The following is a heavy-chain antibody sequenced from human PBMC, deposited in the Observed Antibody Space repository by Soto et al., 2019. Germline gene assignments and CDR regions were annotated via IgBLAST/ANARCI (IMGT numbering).Heavy chain of an antibody. CDR3: ARSQGSSTSLAIYYYYYYGMDV. CDR2: IIPIPGTA. Sequence: QVQLVQSGAEVKKPGSSVKVSCKASGGTFGSYAISWVRQAPGQGLEWMGGIIPIPGTANYAQKFQGRVTIAADESTSTAYMEVSSLRSEDTAVYYCARSQGSSTSLAIYYYYYYGMDVWGQGTTVTVSS. CDR1: GGTFGSYA. J-gene: IGHJ6*02. V-gene: IGHV1-69*01. D-gene: IGHD2-2*01.